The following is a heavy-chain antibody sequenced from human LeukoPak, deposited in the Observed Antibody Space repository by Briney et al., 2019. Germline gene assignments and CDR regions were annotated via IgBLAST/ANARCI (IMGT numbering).Heavy chain of an antibody. CDR1: GGSISSYY. Sequence: PSETLSLTCTVSGGSISSYYWSWIRQPPGKGLEWIGYIYYSGSTNYNPSLKSRVTISVDTSKNQFSLKLSSVTAADTAVYYCARRSPTVVTPGGWFDPWGQGTLVTVSS. V-gene: IGHV4-59*08. CDR3: ARRSPTVVTPGGWFDP. CDR2: IYYSGST. D-gene: IGHD4-23*01. J-gene: IGHJ5*02.